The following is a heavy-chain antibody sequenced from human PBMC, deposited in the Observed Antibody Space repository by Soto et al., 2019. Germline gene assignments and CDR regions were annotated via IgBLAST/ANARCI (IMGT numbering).Heavy chain of an antibody. J-gene: IGHJ6*02. V-gene: IGHV3-53*01. CDR1: GFTVSSNY. Sequence: EVQLVEAGGGLIQRGGYLRLSCAASGFTVSSNYISWVREAPGKRLEWDSVLYSGGSTYYSDSVKVRFTISRDNTKNTLYRQMNSLIAEDTAVYYCASELYDMYVWGQGTTVTVSS. CDR3: ASELYDMYV. CDR2: LYSGGST.